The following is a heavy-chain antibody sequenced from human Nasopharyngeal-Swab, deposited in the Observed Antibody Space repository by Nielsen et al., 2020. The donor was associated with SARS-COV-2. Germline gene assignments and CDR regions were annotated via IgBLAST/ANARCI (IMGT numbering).Heavy chain of an antibody. V-gene: IGHV3-21*01. CDR1: GFPFSNYT. CDR3: ARDGGLTGFNF. CDR2: ITSIGGYI. D-gene: IGHD3-9*01. Sequence: GESLKISCAASGFPFSNYTMTWVRQAPGKGLEWVSSITSIGGYIHYTDSVKGHFTISRDDAKNSLYLQMNRLRVEDTAGYYCARDGGLTGFNFWGQGTLVTVSS. J-gene: IGHJ4*02.